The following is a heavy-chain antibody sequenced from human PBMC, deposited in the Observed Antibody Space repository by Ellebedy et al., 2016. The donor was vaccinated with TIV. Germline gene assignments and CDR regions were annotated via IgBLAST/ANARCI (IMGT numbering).Heavy chain of an antibody. D-gene: IGHD5-24*01. CDR2: IYHSGST. V-gene: IGHV4-38-2*02. CDR1: GYSISSGYY. CDR3: ARVRDWFNP. J-gene: IGHJ5*02. Sequence: SETLSLXCTVSGYSISSGYYWGWIRQPPGKGLEWIGSIYHSGSTYYNPSLKSRVTISVDTSKNQFSLKLSSVTAADTAVYYCARVRDWFNPWGQGTLVTVSS.